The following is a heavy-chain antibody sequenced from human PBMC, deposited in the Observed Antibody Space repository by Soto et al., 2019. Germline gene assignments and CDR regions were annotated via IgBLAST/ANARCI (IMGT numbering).Heavy chain of an antibody. CDR1: GFTFNTYA. CDR3: QD. V-gene: IGHV3-23*01. CDR2: VSGSGVTT. J-gene: IGHJ1*01. Sequence: EVRLLESGGGLVQPGGSLRLSCAASGFTFNTYAMNWVRQAPGKGLEWVSAVSGSGVTTYYADSVKGRFTISRDNSKNTLYVQMNSLRTDYTAVYYFQDWGQGTLVTVTS.